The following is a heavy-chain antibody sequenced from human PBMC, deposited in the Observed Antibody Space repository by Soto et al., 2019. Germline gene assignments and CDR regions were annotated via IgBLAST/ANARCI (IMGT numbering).Heavy chain of an antibody. Sequence: QLHLVQSGAVVKKPGASVTVSCSASGYPVTAYYMHWVRQAPGRGLEWMGGINPATGAAKYTQTFQGRVTMTRDGSTSTGFMELSGLTSEDTAVFYCARGGGVGVAGSAAFDMWGQGTLVTVSS. CDR3: ARGGGVGVAGSAAFDM. J-gene: IGHJ3*02. CDR1: GYPVTAYY. D-gene: IGHD3-3*01. V-gene: IGHV1-2*02. CDR2: INPATGAA.